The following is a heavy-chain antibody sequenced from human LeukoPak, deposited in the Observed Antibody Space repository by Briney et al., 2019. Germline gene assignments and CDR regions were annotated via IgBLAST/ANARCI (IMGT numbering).Heavy chain of an antibody. CDR2: IYRDGST. CDR1: AFILSDNF. D-gene: IGHD3-22*01. V-gene: IGHV3-66*02. Sequence: GGSLRLSCAASAFILSDNFMNWVRQAPGKGLEWVSVIYRDGSTYYADSVKGRFTISRDNSKNTLYLQMNSLRAEDTAVYYCAKVGRYYYDSSGYFDYWGQGTLVTVSS. J-gene: IGHJ4*02. CDR3: AKVGRYYYDSSGYFDY.